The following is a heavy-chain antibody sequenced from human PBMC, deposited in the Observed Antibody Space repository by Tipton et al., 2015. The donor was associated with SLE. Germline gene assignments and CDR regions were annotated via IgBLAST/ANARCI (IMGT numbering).Heavy chain of an antibody. Sequence: LRLSCSVSGASVSSYGYFWSWIRQPPGKGLEWIGSSYHSGSIYYNPSLKSRVTISVDTSKNQFSLRLSSVTAADTAVYYCATHGSSDYYYEYYMDVWGKGTTVTVSS. CDR1: GASVSSYGYF. V-gene: IGHV4-39*01. D-gene: IGHD2-21*02. J-gene: IGHJ6*03. CDR2: SYHSGSI. CDR3: ATHGSSDYYYEYYMDV.